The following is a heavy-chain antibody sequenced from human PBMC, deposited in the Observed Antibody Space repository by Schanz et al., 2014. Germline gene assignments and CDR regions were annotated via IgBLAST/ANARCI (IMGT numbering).Heavy chain of an antibody. Sequence: EVHLLESGGGLVQPGGSLRLSCAASGFTFSNHALSWVRQAPGKGLEWVSGIGGSGDSTHYADSVKGRFIISRDNSKNTLYLQVNSLRAEDTAVYYCAKHVRSLTGNDYWRQGTQVTVSA. CDR1: GFTFSNHA. J-gene: IGHJ4*02. D-gene: IGHD3-9*01. CDR3: AKHVRSLTGNDY. CDR2: IGGSGDST. V-gene: IGHV3-23*01.